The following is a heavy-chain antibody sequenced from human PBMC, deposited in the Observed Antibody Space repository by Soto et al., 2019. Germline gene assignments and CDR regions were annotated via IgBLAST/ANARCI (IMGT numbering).Heavy chain of an antibody. J-gene: IGHJ4*02. CDR2: IDPSDSQT. V-gene: IGHV5-10-1*01. D-gene: IGHD3-22*01. CDR1: GCHFPRHW. CDR3: ARQIYDSDTGPNSQSDFDS. Sequence: EFLTIHGTRSGCHFPRHWNTWVRQKPGKGLEWMGRIDPSDSQTYYSPSFRGHVNISATKSIPTVFLQWSSLRASDTAMYYCARQIYDSDTGPNSQSDFDSWGQGTPLTVSS.